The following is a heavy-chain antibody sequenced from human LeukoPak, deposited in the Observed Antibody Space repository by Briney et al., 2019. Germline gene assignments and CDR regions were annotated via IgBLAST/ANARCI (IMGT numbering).Heavy chain of an antibody. CDR2: INPNSGGT. J-gene: IGHJ4*02. D-gene: IGHD1-14*01. CDR1: GYTFTGYY. Sequence: ASVKVSCKASGYTFTGYYMHWVRQAPGQGLEWMGRINPNSGGTNYAQKFQGRVTMTRDTSTSTAYMDLSSLRSEDTAVYHCARAPRNSSTMLDYWGQGTLVTVSS. V-gene: IGHV1-2*06. CDR3: ARAPRNSSTMLDY.